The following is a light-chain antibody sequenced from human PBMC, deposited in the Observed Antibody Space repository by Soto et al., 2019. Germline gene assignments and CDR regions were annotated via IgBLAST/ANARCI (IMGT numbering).Light chain of an antibody. J-gene: IGLJ3*02. Sequence: QSALTQPRSVSGSPGQSVSISCTGARSDVGGYDYVSWYQQHPDKAPKVIIYDVIKRPSGVPDRFSGSKSGNTASLTISGLQSDDEADYYCAAWDDSLNGWVFGGGTKLTVL. V-gene: IGLV2-11*01. CDR2: DVI. CDR1: RSDVGGYDY. CDR3: AAWDDSLNGWV.